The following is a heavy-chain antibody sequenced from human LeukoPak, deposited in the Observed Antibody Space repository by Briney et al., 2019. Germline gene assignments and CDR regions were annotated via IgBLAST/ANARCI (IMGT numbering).Heavy chain of an antibody. D-gene: IGHD2-2*01. CDR1: GITFSSAW. Sequence: GGSLRLSCGVSGITFSSAWMTWVRQAPGKGLEWVGRIKSQTDGGTKDYAAPVEGRFTISRDDSRNTLYLQMNSLKSEDTAVYYCTTDPPYMPRNYFQYWGQGTLVTVSS. V-gene: IGHV3-15*01. CDR2: IKSQTDGGTK. J-gene: IGHJ1*01. CDR3: TTDPPYMPRNYFQY.